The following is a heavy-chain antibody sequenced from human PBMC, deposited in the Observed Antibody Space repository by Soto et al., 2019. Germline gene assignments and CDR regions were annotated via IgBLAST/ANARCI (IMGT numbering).Heavy chain of an antibody. V-gene: IGHV1-8*01. CDR3: ARGWNYGDFSSYYYYYYYMDV. J-gene: IGHJ6*03. CDR1: GYTFTSTD. Sequence: ATVKVSCKASGYTFTSTDINWLRQATGQGLEWMGWMNPNSGNTGYAQKFQGRVTMTRNTSISTAYMKLRSLRSEDTAVYYCARGWNYGDFSSYYYYYYYMDVWGKGTTVTVSS. D-gene: IGHD4-17*01. CDR2: MNPNSGNT.